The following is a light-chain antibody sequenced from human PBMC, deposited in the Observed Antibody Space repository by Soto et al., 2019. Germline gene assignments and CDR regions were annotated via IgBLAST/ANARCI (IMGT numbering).Light chain of an antibody. CDR2: AAS. V-gene: IGKV1-39*01. CDR1: QSISSY. CDR3: QQSYTTPFP. J-gene: IGKJ4*01. Sequence: DIEMTQSPSSLSASIRDRVTITCRASQSISSYLNWYQQKPGKAPELLIYAASSLQSGVPSRFSGSGSGTDFTLTISTVQPEDFATYYCQQSYTTPFPFGGGTKVQMK.